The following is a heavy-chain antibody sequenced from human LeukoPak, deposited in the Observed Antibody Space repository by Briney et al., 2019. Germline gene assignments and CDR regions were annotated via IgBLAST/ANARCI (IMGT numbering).Heavy chain of an antibody. CDR3: ARAAAGTMDFQH. D-gene: IGHD6-13*01. J-gene: IGHJ1*01. Sequence: QSGGSLRLSCAASGFTFSNYWMHWVRQAPGKGLEWVAVISYDGSNKYYADSVKGRFTISRDNSKNTLYLQMNSLRAEDTAVYYCARAAAGTMDFQHWGQGTLVTVSS. CDR1: GFTFSNYW. CDR2: ISYDGSNK. V-gene: IGHV3-30*19.